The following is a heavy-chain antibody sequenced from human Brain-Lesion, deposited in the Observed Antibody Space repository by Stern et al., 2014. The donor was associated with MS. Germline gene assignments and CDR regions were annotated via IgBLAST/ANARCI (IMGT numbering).Heavy chain of an antibody. J-gene: IGHJ5*02. CDR1: GYTFTSYY. CDR3: ARLDSSGYYLFP. V-gene: IGHV1-46*01. CDR2: INPSGGST. Sequence: QVQLVQSGAEVKKPGASVKVSCKASGYTFTSYYMHWVRQAPGQGLEWMGIINPSGGSTSYAQKLQGRVTMTRDTSTSTVYMELSSLRSEDTAVYYCARLDSSGYYLFPWGQGTLVTVSS. D-gene: IGHD3-22*01.